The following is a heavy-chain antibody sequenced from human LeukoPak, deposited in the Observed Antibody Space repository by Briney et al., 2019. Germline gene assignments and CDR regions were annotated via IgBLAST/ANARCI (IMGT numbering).Heavy chain of an antibody. CDR3: ARDRFDP. Sequence: GRSLRLSCAASGFTFSTYTMHWVRQAPGKGLEWVALISSDGSNKYYADSVKGRFTISRDSSKNTLYLQMNSLRAEDTAVYYCARDRFDPWGQGTLVIVSS. V-gene: IGHV3-30-3*01. CDR1: GFTFSTYT. J-gene: IGHJ5*02. CDR2: ISSDGSNK.